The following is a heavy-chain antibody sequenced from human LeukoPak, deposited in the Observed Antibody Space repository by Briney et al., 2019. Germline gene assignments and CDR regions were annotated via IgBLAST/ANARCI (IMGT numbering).Heavy chain of an antibody. CDR3: ARVEGFDDSSGYYYSYYYYYGMDV. D-gene: IGHD3-22*01. CDR2: ISSGGTYV. CDR1: GFTVSSNY. V-gene: IGHV3-21*01. Sequence: GGSLRLSCAASGFTVSSNYMSWVRQAPGKGLEWVSSISSGGTYVDYADSVKGRFTISRDNAKNSLYLQMNSLRAEDTAVYYCARVEGFDDSSGYYYSYYYYYGMDVWGQGTTVTVSS. J-gene: IGHJ6*02.